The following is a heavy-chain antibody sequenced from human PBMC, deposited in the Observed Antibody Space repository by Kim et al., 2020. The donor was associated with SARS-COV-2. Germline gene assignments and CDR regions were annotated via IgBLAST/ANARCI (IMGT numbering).Heavy chain of an antibody. CDR2: IKSKTDGGTT. CDR1: GFTFSNAW. V-gene: IGHV3-15*01. CDR3: TTFYRAATRTRTPHADFDY. Sequence: GGSLRLSCAASGFTFSNAWMSWVRQAPGKGLEWVGRIKSKTDGGTTDYAAPVKGRFTISRDDSKNTLYLQMNSLKTEDTAVYYCTTFYRAATRTRTPHADFDYWGQGTLVTVSS. D-gene: IGHD2-2*01. J-gene: IGHJ4*02.